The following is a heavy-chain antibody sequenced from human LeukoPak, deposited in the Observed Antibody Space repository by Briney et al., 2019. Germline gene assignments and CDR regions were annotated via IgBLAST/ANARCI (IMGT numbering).Heavy chain of an antibody. D-gene: IGHD6-13*01. Sequence: SETLSLTCTVSGGSISSYYWSWIRQPPGKGLEWIGYIYYSGSTNYNPSLKSRVTISVDTSKNQFSLKLSSVTAADTAVYYCARESLSSSWYLRWGQGTLVTVSS. CDR3: ARESLSSSWYLR. CDR2: IYYSGST. V-gene: IGHV4-59*12. J-gene: IGHJ4*02. CDR1: GGSISSYY.